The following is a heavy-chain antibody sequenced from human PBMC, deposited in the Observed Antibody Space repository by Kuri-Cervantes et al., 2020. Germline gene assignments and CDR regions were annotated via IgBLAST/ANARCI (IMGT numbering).Heavy chain of an antibody. V-gene: IGHV4-59*12. D-gene: IGHD3-22*01. CDR3: ARYYDSSGYHDY. Sequence: SETLSLTCTVSGGSISTYSWSWIRQPPGKGLEWIGYIFDSGSTNYDPSLKSRVTISIDTSKNQFFLKLSSVTAADTAVYYCARYYDSSGYHDYWGQGTLVTVSS. J-gene: IGHJ4*02. CDR1: GGSISTYS. CDR2: IFDSGST.